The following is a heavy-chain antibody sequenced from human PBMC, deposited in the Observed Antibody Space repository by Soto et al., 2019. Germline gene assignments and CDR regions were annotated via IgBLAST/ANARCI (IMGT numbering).Heavy chain of an antibody. Sequence: PGGSLRLSCAASGFTFSSYAMHWVRQAPGKGLEWVAVISYDGSNKYYTDSVKGRFTISRDNSKNTLCLQMNSLRAEDTAVYYCARDLKFRSGWYYYYGMDVWGQGTTVTVSS. CDR3: ARDLKFRSGWYYYYGMDV. CDR2: ISYDGSNK. D-gene: IGHD6-19*01. CDR1: GFTFSSYA. J-gene: IGHJ6*02. V-gene: IGHV3-30-3*01.